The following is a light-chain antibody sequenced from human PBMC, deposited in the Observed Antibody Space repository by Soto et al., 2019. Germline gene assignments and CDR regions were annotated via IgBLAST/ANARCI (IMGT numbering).Light chain of an antibody. V-gene: IGKV1-39*01. CDR3: QQSYSTPLT. J-gene: IGKJ4*01. Sequence: DIQMTQSPSSLSASVGDRVTITCRASQSISSYLNWYQQKPGKAPNLLIYAASNLQSGVPSRFSGSGSGTGFTLTISSLQPEDFATYYCQQSYSTPLTFGGGTKVEIK. CDR1: QSISSY. CDR2: AAS.